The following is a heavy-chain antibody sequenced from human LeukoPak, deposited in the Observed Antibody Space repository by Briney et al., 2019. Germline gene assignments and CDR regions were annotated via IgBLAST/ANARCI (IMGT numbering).Heavy chain of an antibody. CDR3: ARSDSSGYLEAY. D-gene: IGHD3-22*01. Sequence: GGSLRLSCVDSGFTFSAHYMDWVRQAPGEGLEWVGRVRNKANSYTTEYAASVKDRFIISRDDSKSSLYLQMNSLKIEDTAVYYCARSDSSGYLEAYWGQGTLVTVSS. J-gene: IGHJ4*02. CDR1: GFTFSAHY. V-gene: IGHV3-72*01. CDR2: VRNKANSYTT.